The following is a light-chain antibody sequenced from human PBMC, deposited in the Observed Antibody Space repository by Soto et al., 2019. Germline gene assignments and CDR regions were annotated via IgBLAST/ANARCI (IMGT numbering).Light chain of an antibody. V-gene: IGKV4-1*01. CDR3: QQYYDTPLT. J-gene: IGKJ4*01. CDR1: QSVLYSSDNKNY. Sequence: DFVMTQSPDSLAASMGERATINCKSSQSVLYSSDNKNYLAWYQQKPGQPPKLLIFWTSIRESGVPDRFIGSGSGTDFTLTISSLQAEDVALYYCQQYYDTPLTFGGGTKVDIK. CDR2: WTS.